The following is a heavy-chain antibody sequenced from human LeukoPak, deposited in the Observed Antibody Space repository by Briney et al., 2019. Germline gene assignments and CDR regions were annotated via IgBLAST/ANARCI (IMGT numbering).Heavy chain of an antibody. D-gene: IGHD6-13*01. CDR1: GGSISSYY. Sequence: IPSETLSLTCTVSGGSISSYYWSWLRQPPGKGLEWIGYIYYSGSTNYNPSLKSRVTISVDTSKNQFSLKLSSVTAADTAVYYCARGISSSWFSDYYYYYMDVWGKGTTVTVSS. CDR2: IYYSGST. J-gene: IGHJ6*03. CDR3: ARGISSSWFSDYYYYYMDV. V-gene: IGHV4-59*01.